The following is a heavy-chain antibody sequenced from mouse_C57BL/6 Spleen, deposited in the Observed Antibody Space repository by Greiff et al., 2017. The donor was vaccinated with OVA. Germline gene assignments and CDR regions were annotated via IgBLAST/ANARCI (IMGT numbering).Heavy chain of an antibody. CDR2: IRSKSNNYAT. Sequence: EVKLMESGGGLVQPKGSLKLSCAASGFSFNTYAMNWVRQAPGKGLEWVARIRSKSNNYATYYADSVKDRFTISRDDSESMLYLQMNNLKTEDTAMYYCVRHGRVYYGSSIWYFDVWGTGTTVTVSS. CDR1: GFSFNTYA. J-gene: IGHJ1*03. V-gene: IGHV10-1*01. D-gene: IGHD1-1*01. CDR3: VRHGRVYYGSSIWYFDV.